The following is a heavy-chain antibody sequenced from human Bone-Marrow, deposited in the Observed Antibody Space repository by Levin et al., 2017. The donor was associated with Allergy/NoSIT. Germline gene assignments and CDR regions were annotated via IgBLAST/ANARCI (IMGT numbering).Heavy chain of an antibody. CDR1: GFSVSRNY. Sequence: GGSLRLSCAASGFSVSRNYMSWVRQAPGKGLEWVSLIYSGGDTQYADSVKGRFTISRDNSRNTLYLQMNSLRGDDTAVYYCARNGVGTAAGTPRGQGTLVSVSS. CDR2: IYSGGDT. D-gene: IGHD6-13*01. J-gene: IGHJ4*02. V-gene: IGHV3-66*01. CDR3: ARNGVGTAAGTP.